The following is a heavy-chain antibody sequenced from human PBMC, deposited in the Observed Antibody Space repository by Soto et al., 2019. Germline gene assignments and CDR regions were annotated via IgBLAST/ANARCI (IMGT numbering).Heavy chain of an antibody. CDR1: GGSIGTDY. CDR2: IYYRGNS. V-gene: IGHV4-59*08. Sequence: SETLSLTGTVAGGSIGTDYWSWIPQPPWEGLEWIWYIYYRGNSDYNPSLKSRVTISLDTPKNQFSLKLSSVTAADTAVYYCARHPGYYDILTGYTTYYFDYWGQGILVTVSA. J-gene: IGHJ4*02. D-gene: IGHD3-9*01. CDR3: ARHPGYYDILTGYTTYYFDY.